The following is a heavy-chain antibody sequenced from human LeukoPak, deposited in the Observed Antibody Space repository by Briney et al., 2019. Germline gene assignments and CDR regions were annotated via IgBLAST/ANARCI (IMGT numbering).Heavy chain of an antibody. J-gene: IGHJ4*02. Sequence: GGSLRLSCAASGFTFSSYDMHWVRQATGKGLEWVSAIGTAGDTYYPGSVKGRFTISRENAKNSLYLQMNSLRAGDTAVYYCARGSEGIVGATTAGFDYWGQGALVTVSS. D-gene: IGHD1-26*01. CDR1: GFTFSSYD. CDR2: IGTAGDT. CDR3: ARGSEGIVGATTAGFDY. V-gene: IGHV3-13*01.